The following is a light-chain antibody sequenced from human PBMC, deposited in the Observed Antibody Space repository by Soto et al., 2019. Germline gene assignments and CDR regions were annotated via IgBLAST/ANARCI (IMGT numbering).Light chain of an antibody. V-gene: IGKV3-20*01. CDR1: QSVTSNY. CDR2: GAS. Sequence: EIVWPQCPGTLSLSPGERATLSFGASQSVTSNYLAWYQQKPGQAPRLLIFGASIRVKGIPDRFIGSGSGTDFTLTISRLEPEDFAVYYCQQYDNSPITFGQGTRLEIK. J-gene: IGKJ5*01. CDR3: QQYDNSPIT.